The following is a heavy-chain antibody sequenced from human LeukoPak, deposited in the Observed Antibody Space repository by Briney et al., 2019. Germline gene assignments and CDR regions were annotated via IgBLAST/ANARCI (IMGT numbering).Heavy chain of an antibody. Sequence: GGSLRLSCAASGFTSRSYAMSWVREAPGKGLEWVSAISGSGGSTYYADSVKGRFTIPRDNAKNSLYLQMNSLRAEDTAVYYCARGLGSSAGGSYYYYYMDVWGKGTTVTVSS. D-gene: IGHD6-6*01. V-gene: IGHV3-23*01. J-gene: IGHJ6*03. CDR2: ISGSGGST. CDR1: GFTSRSYA. CDR3: ARGLGSSAGGSYYYYYMDV.